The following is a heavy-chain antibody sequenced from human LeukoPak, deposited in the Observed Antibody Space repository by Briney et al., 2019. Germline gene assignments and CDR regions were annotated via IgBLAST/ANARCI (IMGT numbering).Heavy chain of an antibody. CDR2: IYTSGST. Sequence: SETLSFSCTGSGGSINGGSYYWRWIRQPAGKGLERIGRIYTSGSTNYNPSLKSRVTISVDTSKNQFSLKLSSVTAADTAVYYSTGSPLWFGDLGYDSSGAGTLVTASS. D-gene: IGHD3-10*01. V-gene: IGHV4-61*02. CDR3: TGSPLWFGDLGYDS. CDR1: GGSINGGSYY. J-gene: IGHJ4*02.